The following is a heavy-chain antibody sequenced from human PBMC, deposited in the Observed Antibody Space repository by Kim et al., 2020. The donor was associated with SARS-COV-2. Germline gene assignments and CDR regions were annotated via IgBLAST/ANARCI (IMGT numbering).Heavy chain of an antibody. CDR3: AYSAAAGNWFDP. CDR2: INPNSGGT. CDR1: GYTFTGYY. D-gene: IGHD6-13*01. J-gene: IGHJ5*02. V-gene: IGHV1-2*02. Sequence: ASVKVSCKASGYTFTGYYMHWVRQAPGQGLEWMGWINPNSGGTNYAQKFQGRVTMTRDTSISTAYMELSRLRSDDTAVYYCAYSAAAGNWFDPWGQGTLVTVSS.